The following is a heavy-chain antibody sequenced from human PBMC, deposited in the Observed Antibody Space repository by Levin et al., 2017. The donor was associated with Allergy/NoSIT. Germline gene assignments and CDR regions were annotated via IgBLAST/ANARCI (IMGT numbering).Heavy chain of an antibody. Sequence: GSLRLSCTVSGDSVSSHYWNWIRQPAGKGLEWLGRFYTSDDTNYNPSLKSRVTMSFDTSKNHFSLKLSSVTAAATAVYYFARGGRSNCDNESCYSRNAFNIWGRGTMVIVSS. CDR1: GDSVSSHY. V-gene: IGHV4-4*07. CDR3: ARGGRSNCDNESCYSRNAFNI. D-gene: IGHD2-21*01. CDR2: FYTSDDT. J-gene: IGHJ3*02.